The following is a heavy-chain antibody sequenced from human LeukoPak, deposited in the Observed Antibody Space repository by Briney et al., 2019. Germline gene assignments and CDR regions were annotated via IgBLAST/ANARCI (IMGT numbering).Heavy chain of an antibody. CDR1: GFTFDDYA. V-gene: IGHV3-9*01. Sequence: GRSLRLSCAASGFTFDDYAMPWVRQAPGKGLEWVSGISWNSGSIGYADSVKGRFTISRDNAKNTLYLQMNSLRAEDTAVYYCAKYSSGYLTRPDYWGQGTLVTVSS. CDR2: ISWNSGSI. J-gene: IGHJ4*02. D-gene: IGHD3-22*01. CDR3: AKYSSGYLTRPDY.